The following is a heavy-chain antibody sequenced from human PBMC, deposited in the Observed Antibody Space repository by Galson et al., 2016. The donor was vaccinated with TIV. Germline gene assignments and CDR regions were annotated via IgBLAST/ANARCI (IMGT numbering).Heavy chain of an antibody. CDR2: VYDDGNA. Sequence: ETLSLTCIVSGGSIITKSYYWAWIRQPPGKGLEWIGMVYDDGNAYYNPSLKSRVAISVDTSKNQFSLKLPSVTAADTAVYYCARERTPPGPDNDTWFDPWGHGILVAVSS. V-gene: IGHV4-39*07. CDR1: GGSIITKSYY. CDR3: ARERTPPGPDNDTWFDP. D-gene: IGHD3-22*01. J-gene: IGHJ5*02.